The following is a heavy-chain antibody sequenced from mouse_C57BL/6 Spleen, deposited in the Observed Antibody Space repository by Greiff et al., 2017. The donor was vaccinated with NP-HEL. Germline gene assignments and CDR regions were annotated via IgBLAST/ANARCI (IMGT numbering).Heavy chain of an antibody. Sequence: QVQLQQSGAELARPGASVKMSCKASGYTFTSYTMHWVKQRPGQGLEWIGYINPSSGYTKYNQKFKDKATLTADKSSSTAYMQLSSLTSEDSAVYYCARGTTVVDAFDYWGQGTTLTVSS. CDR3: ARGTTVVDAFDY. CDR1: GYTFTSYT. V-gene: IGHV1-4*01. J-gene: IGHJ2*01. D-gene: IGHD1-1*01. CDR2: INPSSGYT.